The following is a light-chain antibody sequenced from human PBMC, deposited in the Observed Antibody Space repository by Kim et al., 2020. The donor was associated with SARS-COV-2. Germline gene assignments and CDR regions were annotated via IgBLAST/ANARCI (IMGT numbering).Light chain of an antibody. CDR3: QQYTDWPWA. Sequence: EIVMTQSPATLSVSPGERVTLSCRASRSNSSNLGWYQKKPGQAHRLLIYGASTRTTGIPARSSGSGSGIELTLTFITLQSEDFAVYCCQQYTDWPWAFGQGTKVAIK. CDR1: RSNSSN. J-gene: IGKJ1*01. CDR2: GAS. V-gene: IGKV3-15*01.